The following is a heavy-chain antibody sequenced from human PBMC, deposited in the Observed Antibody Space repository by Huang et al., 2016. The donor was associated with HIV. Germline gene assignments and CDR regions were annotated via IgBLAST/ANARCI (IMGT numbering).Heavy chain of an antibody. Sequence: QVQLVQSGTEVKKPGASVKVSCKASDYTFTDSGISWVRQAPGQVLEWEGRNQPYNKKTNYDKKRQGRVTITADRSTTTGYIELWSLKSDDTAVYYCARALTSGYYDFLSGYLNYHGMDVWGQGTTVTVSS. D-gene: IGHD3-3*01. CDR1: DYTFTDSG. V-gene: IGHV1-18*04. CDR2: NQPYNKKT. CDR3: ARALTSGYYDFLSGYLNYHGMDV. J-gene: IGHJ6*02.